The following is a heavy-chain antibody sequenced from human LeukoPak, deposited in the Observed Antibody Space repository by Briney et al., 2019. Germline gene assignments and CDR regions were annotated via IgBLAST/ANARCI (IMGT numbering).Heavy chain of an antibody. D-gene: IGHD3-22*01. CDR1: GGSFSGYY. Sequence: PSETLSLTCAVYGGSFSGYYWSWIRQPPEKGLEWIGEINHSGSTTYNPSLKSRVTISVDTSKNQFSLKLSSLTAADTAVYYCASVYDSSGYYPLWGQGTLITVSS. CDR2: INHSGST. V-gene: IGHV4-34*01. J-gene: IGHJ4*02. CDR3: ASVYDSSGYYPL.